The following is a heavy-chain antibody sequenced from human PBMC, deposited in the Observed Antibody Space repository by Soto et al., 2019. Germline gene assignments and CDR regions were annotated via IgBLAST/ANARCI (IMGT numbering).Heavy chain of an antibody. V-gene: IGHV1-46*01. J-gene: IGHJ4*02. Sequence: QVQLVQSGAEVRKPGASVKLSCQASGYSFTHYYIHWVRQAPGQGLEWLGIINPDPGTTSYAQTFQGTVTMTTDTSASTVYLELSGLAAEDTAVYYCARRPIYGGDSYFAYWGQGTLVTVSP. CDR1: GYSFTHYY. CDR2: INPDPGTT. D-gene: IGHD2-21*01. CDR3: ARRPIYGGDSYFAY.